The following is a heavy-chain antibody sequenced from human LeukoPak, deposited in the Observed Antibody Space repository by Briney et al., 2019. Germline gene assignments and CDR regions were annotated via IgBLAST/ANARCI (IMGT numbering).Heavy chain of an antibody. CDR1: GFTFSSYG. Sequence: PGGSLRLSCAASGFTFSSYGMHWVRQAPGKGLEWIGHNGDPSYNPSLKSRVVISIDTSRNQFSLRLNSVTAADTATYFCVTYYVNGGGRGHWGPGALVTVSS. D-gene: IGHD3-16*01. CDR2: NGDP. CDR3: VTYYVNGGGRGH. V-gene: IGHV4-59*01. J-gene: IGHJ4*02.